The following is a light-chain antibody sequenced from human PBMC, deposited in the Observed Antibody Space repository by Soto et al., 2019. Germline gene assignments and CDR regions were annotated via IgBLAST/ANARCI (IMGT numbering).Light chain of an antibody. CDR2: AVS. CDR1: SSDVGGYNY. V-gene: IGLV2-14*01. CDR3: SSYTSSSTLFYV. J-gene: IGLJ1*01. Sequence: QSALTQRASVSGSPGQSITISCTGTSSDVGGYNYVSWYQQHPGKAPKLMIYAVSNRPSGVSNRFSGSKSGNTASLTISGLQAEDEADSYCSSYTSSSTLFYVFGTGTKLTVL.